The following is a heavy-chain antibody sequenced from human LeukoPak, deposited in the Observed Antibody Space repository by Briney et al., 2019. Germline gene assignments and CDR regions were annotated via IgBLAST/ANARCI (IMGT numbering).Heavy chain of an antibody. V-gene: IGHV1-8*02. J-gene: IGHJ4*02. Sequence: ASVKVSCKASGYTFTGYAISWVRQAPGQGLEWMGWMNPNSGNTGYAQKFQGRVTMTRATSISTAYMELSGLRSDDTAVYYCARREYTVTTFLDYWGQGTLVTVSS. CDR1: GYTFTGYA. CDR3: ARREYTVTTFLDY. CDR2: MNPNSGNT. D-gene: IGHD4-17*01.